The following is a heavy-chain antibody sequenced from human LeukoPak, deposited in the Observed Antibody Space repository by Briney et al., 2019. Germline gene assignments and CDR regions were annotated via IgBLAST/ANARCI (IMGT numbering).Heavy chain of an antibody. Sequence: ASVKVSCKASGYTFTGYYMHWVRQAPGQGLEWMGWINPNSGGTNYAQKFQGRVTMTRDTSISTAYMELSRLRSDDTAVYYCARMPWGITAAGAVYFYYGMDVWGQGTTVTVSS. J-gene: IGHJ6*02. CDR3: ARMPWGITAAGAVYFYYGMDV. CDR1: GYTFTGYY. V-gene: IGHV1-2*02. CDR2: INPNSGGT. D-gene: IGHD6-13*01.